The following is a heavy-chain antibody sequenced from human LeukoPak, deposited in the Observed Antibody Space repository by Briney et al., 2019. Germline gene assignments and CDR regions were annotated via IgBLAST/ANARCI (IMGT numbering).Heavy chain of an antibody. CDR1: GFSFTNYA. CDR2: MKGGGET. D-gene: IGHD5/OR15-5a*01. Sequence: GGSLRLSCAASGFSFTNYAMSWVRQAPARGPEWLSSMKGGGETFYADSVEGRFTLSRDNAKNSLYLQMNSLRAEDTAVYYCARSWLVYYWYYGMDVWGQGTTVTVSS. V-gene: IGHV3-23*01. J-gene: IGHJ6*02. CDR3: ARSWLVYYWYYGMDV.